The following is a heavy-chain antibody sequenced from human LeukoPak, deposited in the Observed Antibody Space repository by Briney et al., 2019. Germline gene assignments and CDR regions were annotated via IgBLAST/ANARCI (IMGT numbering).Heavy chain of an antibody. V-gene: IGHV4-4*07. Sequence: SETLSLTCTVSGGSISSYYWSWIRQPAGKGLEWIGRIYTSGSTNYNPSLKSRVTMSVDTSKNQFSLKLSSVTAADTAVYYCARDPPYYYDSSGPDAFDIWGQGTMVTVSS. CDR3: ARDPPYYYDSSGPDAFDI. CDR2: IYTSGST. D-gene: IGHD3-22*01. J-gene: IGHJ3*02. CDR1: GGSISSYY.